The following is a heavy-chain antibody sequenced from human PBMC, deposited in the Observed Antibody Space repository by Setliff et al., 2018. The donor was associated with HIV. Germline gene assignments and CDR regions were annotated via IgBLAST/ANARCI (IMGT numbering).Heavy chain of an antibody. Sequence: GSLRLFCAASGFTFSSYWMSWVRQAPGKGLEWVANIKQDGSEKYYVDSVKGRFTISRDNAKNSLYLQMNSLRAEDTAVYYCARVYDSSGYSLSIPGYWGQGTLVTVS. J-gene: IGHJ4*01. CDR1: GFTFSSYW. V-gene: IGHV3-7*01. CDR2: IKQDGSEK. CDR3: ARVYDSSGYSLSIPGY. D-gene: IGHD3-22*01.